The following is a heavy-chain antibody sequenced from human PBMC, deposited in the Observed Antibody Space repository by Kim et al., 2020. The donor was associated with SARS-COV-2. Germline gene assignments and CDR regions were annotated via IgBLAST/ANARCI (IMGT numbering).Heavy chain of an antibody. Sequence: GGSLRLSCAASGFTFSSYAMSWVRQAPGKGLERVSAISGSGGSTYYADSVKGRFTISRDNSKNTLYLQMNSLRAEEPAVYYCAKEGVATMESYFDYWGQGNLVTVSS. CDR1: GFTFSSYA. J-gene: IGHJ4*02. D-gene: IGHD2-15*01. CDR2: ISGSGGST. V-gene: IGHV3-23*01. CDR3: AKEGVATMESYFDY.